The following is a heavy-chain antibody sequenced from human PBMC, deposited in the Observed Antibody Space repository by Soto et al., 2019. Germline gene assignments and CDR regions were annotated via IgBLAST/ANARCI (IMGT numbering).Heavy chain of an antibody. J-gene: IGHJ4*02. CDR2: ISSSSSYI. CDR1: GFTFSSYS. V-gene: IGHV3-21*01. D-gene: IGHD4-4*01. Sequence: GGSLRLSCAASGFTFSSYSMNWVRQAPGKGLEWVSSISSSSSYIYYADSVKGRFTISRDNAKNSLYLQMNSLRAEDTAVYYCARTAPTVTTTLDYWGQGTLVTVSS. CDR3: ARTAPTVTTTLDY.